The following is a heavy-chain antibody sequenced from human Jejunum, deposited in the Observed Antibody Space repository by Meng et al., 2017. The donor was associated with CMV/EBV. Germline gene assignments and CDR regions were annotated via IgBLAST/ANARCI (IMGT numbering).Heavy chain of an antibody. CDR1: GFAFNPSE. Sequence: SCAASGFAFNPSEMNWVRQAPGKGLEWVSYISDGGNTISYSASVKRRFTISRDNAKNSLYLQMNSLRVEDSAIYYCARGGYYDPYYWGQGTLVTVSS. CDR2: ISDGGNTI. D-gene: IGHD3-22*01. CDR3: ARGGYYDPYY. V-gene: IGHV3-48*03. J-gene: IGHJ4*02.